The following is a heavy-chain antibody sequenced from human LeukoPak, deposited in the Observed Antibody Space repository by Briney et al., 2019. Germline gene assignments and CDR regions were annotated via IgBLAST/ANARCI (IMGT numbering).Heavy chain of an antibody. CDR1: GGSFSGYY. J-gene: IGHJ4*02. Sequence: SETLSLTCAVYGGSFSGYYWSWIRQPPGKGLEWIGEINHSGSTNYNPSLKSRVTISVDTSKNQFSLKLSSVTAADTAVYYCARGTPPYYYGSGSYRVRHYFDYRGQGTLVTVSS. CDR3: ARGTPPYYYGSGSYRVRHYFDY. V-gene: IGHV4-34*01. D-gene: IGHD3-10*01. CDR2: INHSGST.